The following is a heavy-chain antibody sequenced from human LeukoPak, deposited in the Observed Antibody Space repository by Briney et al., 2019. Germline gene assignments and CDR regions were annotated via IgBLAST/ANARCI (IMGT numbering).Heavy chain of an antibody. D-gene: IGHD4-17*01. J-gene: IGHJ4*02. V-gene: IGHV3-33*01. CDR3: TSGNYGDYS. CDR2: IWPDGTSK. Sequence: GGSLRLSCAPSGFTFSNYGMHWVRQAPGKGLEWVAVIWPDGTSKYYADSVKGRFTISRDNSENTLYLQMNSLRAEDTAVYYCTSGNYGDYSWGQGTLVTVSS. CDR1: GFTFSNYG.